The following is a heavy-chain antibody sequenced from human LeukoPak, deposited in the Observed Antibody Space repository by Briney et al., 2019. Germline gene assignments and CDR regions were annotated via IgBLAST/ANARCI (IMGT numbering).Heavy chain of an antibody. CDR3: ARGRRDIVVVPAAIFGNWFDP. V-gene: IGHV6-1*01. J-gene: IGHJ5*02. D-gene: IGHD2-2*02. CDR1: GDSVSSNSAA. Sequence: SQTLSLTCAISGDSVSSNSAAWNWIRPSPSRGLEWLGRTYYRSKWNNDYAVSVKSRITINPDTSKNQFSLQLNSVTPEDTAVYYCARGRRDIVVVPAAIFGNWFDPWGQGTLVTVSS. CDR2: TYYRSKWNN.